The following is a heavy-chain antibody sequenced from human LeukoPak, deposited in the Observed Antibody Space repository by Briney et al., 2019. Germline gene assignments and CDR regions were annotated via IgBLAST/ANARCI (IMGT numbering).Heavy chain of an antibody. CDR1: GFTFSSYW. J-gene: IGHJ6*02. D-gene: IGHD6-13*01. CDR3: ARVEGSSWYSVDYYYYGMDV. Sequence: GGSLRLSCAASGFTFSSYWMSWVRQAPGKGLEWVANIKQDGSEKYYVDSVKGRFTISRDNAKNSLYLQMNSLRAEDTAVYYCARVEGSSWYSVDYYYYGMDVWGQGTTVTVSS. V-gene: IGHV3-7*01. CDR2: IKQDGSEK.